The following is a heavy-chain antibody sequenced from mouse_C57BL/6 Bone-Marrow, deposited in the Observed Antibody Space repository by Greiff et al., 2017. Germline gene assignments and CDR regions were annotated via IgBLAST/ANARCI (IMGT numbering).Heavy chain of an antibody. CDR3: VRHRGYYGKDWYFDV. Sequence: EVMLVESGGGLVQPKGSLKLSCAASGFSFNTYAMNWVRQAPGKGLEWVARIRSKSNNYATYYADSVKDRFTISRDDSESMLYLQMNNLKTEDTAMYYCVRHRGYYGKDWYFDVWGTGTTVTVSS. V-gene: IGHV10-1*01. D-gene: IGHD1-1*01. J-gene: IGHJ1*03. CDR2: IRSKSNNYAT. CDR1: GFSFNTYA.